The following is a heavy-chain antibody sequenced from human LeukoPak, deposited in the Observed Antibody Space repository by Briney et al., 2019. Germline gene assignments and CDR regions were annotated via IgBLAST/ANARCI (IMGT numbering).Heavy chain of an antibody. J-gene: IGHJ6*02. Sequence: ASVKVSCKVSGYTFTSYDINWVRQATGQGLEWMGWMNPNSGNTGYAQKFQGRVTMTRNTSISTAYMELSSLRSEDTAVYYCAGSSGWRYGMDVWGQGTTVTVSS. CDR2: MNPNSGNT. V-gene: IGHV1-8*01. CDR1: GYTFTSYD. CDR3: AGSSGWRYGMDV. D-gene: IGHD6-19*01.